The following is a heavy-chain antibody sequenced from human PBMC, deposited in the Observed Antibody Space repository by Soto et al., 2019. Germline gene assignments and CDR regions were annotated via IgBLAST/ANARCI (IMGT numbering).Heavy chain of an antibody. V-gene: IGHV1-69*13. J-gene: IGHJ4*02. Sequence: GASVKVPCKASGGTFSSYAISWVRQAPGQGLEWMGGIIPIFGTANYAQKFQGRVTITADESTNTAYMELSSLRSEDTAVYYCARTYDFWSGYFFDYWGQGTLVTVSS. D-gene: IGHD3-3*01. CDR2: IIPIFGTA. CDR3: ARTYDFWSGYFFDY. CDR1: GGTFSSYA.